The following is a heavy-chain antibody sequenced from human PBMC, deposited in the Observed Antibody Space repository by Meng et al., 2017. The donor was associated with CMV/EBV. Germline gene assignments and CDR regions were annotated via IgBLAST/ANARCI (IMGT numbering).Heavy chain of an antibody. Sequence: GESLKISGAASGFTFSSYSMNWVRQAPGKGLEWVSSISSSSSYIYYADSVKGRFPISRDNAKNSLYLQMNSLRAEDTAVYYCARDGLEGPIWSGPYYYYGMDVWGQGTTVTVSS. CDR1: GFTFSSYS. CDR3: ARDGLEGPIWSGPYYYYGMDV. V-gene: IGHV3-21*01. CDR2: ISSSSSYI. J-gene: IGHJ6*02. D-gene: IGHD3-3*01.